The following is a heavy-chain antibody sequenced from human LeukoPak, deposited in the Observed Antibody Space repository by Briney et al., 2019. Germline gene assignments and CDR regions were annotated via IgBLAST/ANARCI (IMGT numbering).Heavy chain of an antibody. Sequence: ASVKVSCKVSGYTLTELSMHWVRQAPGKGLEWMGGFDPEDGETIYAQKFQGRVTMTEDTSTDTAYMELSSLRSEDTAVYYCATDLCSSTSCRGNYYHYMDVWGKGTTVTVSS. CDR3: ATDLCSSTSCRGNYYHYMDV. CDR1: GYTLTELS. CDR2: FDPEDGET. V-gene: IGHV1-24*01. J-gene: IGHJ6*03. D-gene: IGHD2-2*01.